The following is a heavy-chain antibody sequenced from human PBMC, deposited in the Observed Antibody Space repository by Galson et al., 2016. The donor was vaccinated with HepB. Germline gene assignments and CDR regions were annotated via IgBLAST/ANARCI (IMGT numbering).Heavy chain of an antibody. D-gene: IGHD3-10*01. CDR2: ISGSGGNS. V-gene: IGHV3-23*01. CDR3: ASGIAVTTSNSFWYFDL. CDR1: GFTFSSYA. J-gene: IGHJ2*01. Sequence: SLRLSCAASGFTFSSYAMSWVRQAPGKGLEWVSAISGSGGNSYYADSVKGRFTISRDNSKNTLYVQMHSLRAEDTAVYYCASGIAVTTSNSFWYFDLWGRGTLVTVSS.